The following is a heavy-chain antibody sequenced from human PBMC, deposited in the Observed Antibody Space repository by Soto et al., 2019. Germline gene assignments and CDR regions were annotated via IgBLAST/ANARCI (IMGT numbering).Heavy chain of an antibody. J-gene: IGHJ6*02. CDR3: ARGNPFNYAGFDV. CDR1: GYTFSDFD. D-gene: IGHD3-16*01. CDR2: MNAKSGDT. V-gene: IGHV1-8*01. Sequence: QAHLEQSGAELKRPGASVKVSCKASGYTFSDFDINWLRQASGQGPEWMGWMNAKSGDTFFAQRFQGKFNMTWDTSLSTDYVEVGSLTSDDTAIYYCARGNPFNYAGFDVWGQGTTVAVSS.